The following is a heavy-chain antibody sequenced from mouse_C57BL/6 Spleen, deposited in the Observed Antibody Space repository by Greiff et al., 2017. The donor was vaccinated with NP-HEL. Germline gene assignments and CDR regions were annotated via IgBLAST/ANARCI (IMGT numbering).Heavy chain of an antibody. V-gene: IGHV1-81*01. J-gene: IGHJ3*01. CDR1: GYTFTSYG. D-gene: IGHD3-3*01. Sequence: VQGVESGAELARPGASVKLSCKASGYTFTSYGISWVKQRTGQGLEWIGEIYPRSGNTYYNEKFKGKATLTADKSSSTAYMELRSLTSEDSAVYFCARKGDGRFAYWGQGTLVTVSA. CDR2: IYPRSGNT. CDR3: ARKGDGRFAY.